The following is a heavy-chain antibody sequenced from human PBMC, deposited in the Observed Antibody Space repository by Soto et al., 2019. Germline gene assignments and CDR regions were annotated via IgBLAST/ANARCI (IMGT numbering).Heavy chain of an antibody. Sequence: APVKVSCKASGYTFTSYGISWVRQAPGQGLEWMGWISAYNGNTNYAQKLQGRVTMTTDTSTSTAYMELRSLRSDDTAVYYCARFDLEDILPASFPWGQGTLVTVSS. CDR3: ARFDLEDILPASFP. J-gene: IGHJ4*02. D-gene: IGHD3-9*01. V-gene: IGHV1-18*01. CDR2: ISAYNGNT. CDR1: GYTFTSYG.